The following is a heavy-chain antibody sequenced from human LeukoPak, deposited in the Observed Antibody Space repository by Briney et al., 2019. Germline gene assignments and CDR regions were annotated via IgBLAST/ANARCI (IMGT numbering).Heavy chain of an antibody. CDR3: ARAKNDEQYCSSTSCYRMGGYNGMKIDY. V-gene: IGHV4-30-2*01. CDR1: GGSISSGGYY. J-gene: IGHJ4*02. D-gene: IGHD2-2*02. CDR2: IYHSGST. Sequence: SQTLSLTCTVSGGSISSGGYYWSWIRQPPGKGLEWIGYIYHSGSTYYNPSLKSRVTISVDRSKNQFSLKLSSVTAADTAVYYCARAKNDEQYCSSTSCYRMGGYNGMKIDYWGQGTLVTVSS.